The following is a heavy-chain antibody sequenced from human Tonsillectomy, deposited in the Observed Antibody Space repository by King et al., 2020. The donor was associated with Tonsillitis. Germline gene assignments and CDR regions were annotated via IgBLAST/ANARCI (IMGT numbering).Heavy chain of an antibody. Sequence: VQLQESGPGLVKPSETLSLSCTVSGGSIRSYYWSWIRQPAGKGLECIGRIYSSGSTNYNPSLKSRVTMSVDTSKNQLSLKLNSVTAADTAVYYCARDEGLGRSYYFDYWGQGTLLTVSS. CDR2: IYSSGST. J-gene: IGHJ4*02. D-gene: IGHD3-16*01. CDR1: GGSIRSYY. V-gene: IGHV4-4*07. CDR3: ARDEGLGRSYYFDY.